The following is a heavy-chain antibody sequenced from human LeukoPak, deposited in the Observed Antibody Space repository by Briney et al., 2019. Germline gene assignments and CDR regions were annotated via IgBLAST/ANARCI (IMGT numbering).Heavy chain of an antibody. D-gene: IGHD1-7*01. V-gene: IGHV3-23*01. CDR2: ISGSGGST. CDR3: AKGYGRTGTTPAQGY. Sequence: PGGSLRLSCAASGFTFSSYSMNWVRQAPGKGLEWVSAISGSGGSTYYADSVKGRFTISRDNSKNTLYLQMNSLRAEDTAVYYCAKGYGRTGTTPAQGYWGQGTLVTVSS. J-gene: IGHJ4*02. CDR1: GFTFSSYS.